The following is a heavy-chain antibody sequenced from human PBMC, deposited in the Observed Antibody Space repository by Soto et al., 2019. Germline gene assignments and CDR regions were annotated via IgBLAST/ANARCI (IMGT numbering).Heavy chain of an antibody. Sequence: GESLKISCKGSGYSFTSYWIGWVRQMPGKGLEWMGIIYPGDSDTRYSPSFQGQVTISADKSISTAYLQWSSLKASDTAMYYCARHRNSSSWFYYYYGMDVWGQGSTVTVSS. J-gene: IGHJ6*02. CDR3: ARHRNSSSWFYYYYGMDV. D-gene: IGHD6-13*01. CDR1: GYSFTSYW. V-gene: IGHV5-51*01. CDR2: IYPGDSDT.